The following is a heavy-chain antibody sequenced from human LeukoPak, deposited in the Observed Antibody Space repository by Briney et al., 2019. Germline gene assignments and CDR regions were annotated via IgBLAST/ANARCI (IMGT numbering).Heavy chain of an antibody. CDR2: IKTKSEGGTT. V-gene: IGHV3-15*01. CDR3: TTEDY. J-gene: IGHJ4*02. Sequence: GGSLRLSCAASGFTFSNAWLIWVRQTPGKGLEWVGRIKTKSEGGTTDYAAPVKGRFTTSRDDSKKMVYLQMNGLKAEDTAVYYCTTEDYWGQGTLVTVSS. CDR1: GFTFSNAW.